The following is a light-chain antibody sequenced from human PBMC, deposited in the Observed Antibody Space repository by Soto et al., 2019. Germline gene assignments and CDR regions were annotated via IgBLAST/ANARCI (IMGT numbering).Light chain of an antibody. J-gene: IGLJ1*01. CDR1: SSDVGGYNY. CDR2: EVT. Sequence: QSALTQPASVSGSPGQSITISCTGTSSDVGGYNYVSWYQQRPGKAPKFMIYEVTNRPSGVSNRFSGSKSGNTASLTISGVQAEDEADYYCASYTSRGTRVFGPGTKLPVL. CDR3: ASYTSRGTRV. V-gene: IGLV2-14*01.